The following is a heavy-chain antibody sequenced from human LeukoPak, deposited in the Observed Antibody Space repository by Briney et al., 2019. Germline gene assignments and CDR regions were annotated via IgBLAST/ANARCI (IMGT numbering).Heavy chain of an antibody. V-gene: IGHV4-34*01. CDR3: ARGIIEGRNGYNHYY. Sequence: PSETLSLTCAVYGGSFSGYYWSWIRQPPGKGLEWIGEINHSGSTNYNPSLKSRVTISVDTSKNQFSLKLSSVTAADTAVYYCARGIIEGRNGYNHYYWGQGTLVTVSS. CDR2: INHSGST. J-gene: IGHJ4*02. D-gene: IGHD5-24*01. CDR1: GGSFSGYY.